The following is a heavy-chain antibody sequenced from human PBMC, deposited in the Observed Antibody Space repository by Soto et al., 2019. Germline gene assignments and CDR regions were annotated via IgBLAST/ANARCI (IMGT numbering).Heavy chain of an antibody. CDR3: ARILSVTGTGGADV. CDR1: GFSLSTSAMR. J-gene: IGHJ6*02. Sequence: SGPTLVNPTQTLTLTCTFSGFSLSTSAMRVTWIRQPPGKALEWLARIDWNDDKFYSTSLKTGLTISKDTSKNQVVLTMTNMDPVDTATYYGARILSVTGTGGADVWGQGTTVTVSS. D-gene: IGHD1-7*01. V-gene: IGHV2-70*04. CDR2: IDWNDDK.